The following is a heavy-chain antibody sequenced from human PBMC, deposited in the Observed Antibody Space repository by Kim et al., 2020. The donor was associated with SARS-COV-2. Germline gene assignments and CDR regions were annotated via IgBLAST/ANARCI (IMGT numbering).Heavy chain of an antibody. CDR3: ARGYYYDSSVGN. V-gene: IGHV1-46*01. J-gene: IGHJ4*02. Sequence: SYAQKFQGRVTMTRDTSTSTVYMELSSLRSEDTAVYYCARGYYYDSSVGNWGQGTLVTVSS. D-gene: IGHD3-22*01.